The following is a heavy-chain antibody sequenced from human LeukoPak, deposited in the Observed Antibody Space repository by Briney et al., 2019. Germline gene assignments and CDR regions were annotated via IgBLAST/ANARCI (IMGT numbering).Heavy chain of an antibody. V-gene: IGHV3-20*04. Sequence: GGSLRLSCAASGFTFYDYGMSWVRQAPGKGLEWVSGINWNGGSTGYADSVKGRFTISRDNAKNSPYLQMNSLRAEDTALYYCARALAVADAYYFDYWGQGTLVTVSS. CDR3: ARALAVADAYYFDY. J-gene: IGHJ4*02. D-gene: IGHD6-19*01. CDR1: GFTFYDYG. CDR2: INWNGGST.